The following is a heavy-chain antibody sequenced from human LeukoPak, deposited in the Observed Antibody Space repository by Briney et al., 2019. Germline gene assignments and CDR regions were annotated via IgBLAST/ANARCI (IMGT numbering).Heavy chain of an antibody. CDR2: ISSSGSTI. V-gene: IGHV3-48*03. Sequence: GGSLRLSCAASGFTFSSYEMNWVRQAPGKGLEWVSYISSSGSTIYYADSVKGRFTISRDNSKNTLYLQMNSLRAEDTAVYYCARASTGSYGDAFDIWGQGTMVTVSS. D-gene: IGHD1-26*01. CDR1: GFTFSSYE. CDR3: ARASTGSYGDAFDI. J-gene: IGHJ3*02.